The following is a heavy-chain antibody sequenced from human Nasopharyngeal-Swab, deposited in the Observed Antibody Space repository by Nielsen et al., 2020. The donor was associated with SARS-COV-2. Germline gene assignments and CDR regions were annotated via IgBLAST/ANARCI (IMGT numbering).Heavy chain of an antibody. CDR3: ARGVYRGWFDP. CDR2: ISYDGSNK. V-gene: IGHV3-30-3*01. J-gene: IGHJ5*02. CDR1: GFTFSSYA. Sequence: GESLKISCAASGFTFSSYAMHWVCQAPGKGLEWVAVISYDGSNKYYADSVKGRFTISRDNSKNTLYLQMNSLRAEDTAVYYCARGVYRGWFDPWGQGTLVTVSS. D-gene: IGHD6-13*01.